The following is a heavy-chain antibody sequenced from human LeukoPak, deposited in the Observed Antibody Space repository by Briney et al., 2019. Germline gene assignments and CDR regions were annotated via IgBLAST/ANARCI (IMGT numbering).Heavy chain of an antibody. CDR1: GFIVSSNY. Sequence: GGSLRLFCAASGFIVSSNYMSWVRQAPGKGLDWVSVIYSGGSTYYADSVKGRFTISRDNSKNTLYLQMNSLRAEDTAVYYCARDGDIAYSSSYYFDYWGQGTLVTVSS. CDR2: IYSGGST. D-gene: IGHD6-13*01. CDR3: ARDGDIAYSSSYYFDY. V-gene: IGHV3-66*01. J-gene: IGHJ4*02.